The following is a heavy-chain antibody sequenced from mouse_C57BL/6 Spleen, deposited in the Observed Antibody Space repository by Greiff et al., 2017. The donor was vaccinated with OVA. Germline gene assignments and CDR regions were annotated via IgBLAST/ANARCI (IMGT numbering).Heavy chain of an antibody. CDR3: ARHSTTNYAMDY. Sequence: VKLQQPGAELVKPGASVKLSCKASGYTFTEYTIHWVKQRSGQGLEWIGWFYPGSGSIKYNEKFKDKATLTADKSSSTVYMELSRLTSEDSAVYVCARHSTTNYAMDYWGQGTSVTVSS. J-gene: IGHJ4*01. D-gene: IGHD6-1*01. CDR1: GYTFTEYT. CDR2: FYPGSGSI. V-gene: IGHV1-62-2*01.